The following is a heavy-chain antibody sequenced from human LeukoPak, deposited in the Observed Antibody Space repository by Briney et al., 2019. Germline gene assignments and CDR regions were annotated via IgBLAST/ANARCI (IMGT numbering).Heavy chain of an antibody. CDR2: ISAYNGNT. V-gene: IGHV1-18*01. Sequence: ASVKVSCKASGYTFTSYGISWVRQAPGQGLEWMGWISAYNGNTNYAQKLQGRVTMTTDTSTSTAYMELRSLRSDDTAVYYCARYIVTGGFNYYDSSGGFDPWGQGTLVTVSS. D-gene: IGHD3-22*01. CDR3: ARYIVTGGFNYYDSSGGFDP. J-gene: IGHJ5*02. CDR1: GYTFTSYG.